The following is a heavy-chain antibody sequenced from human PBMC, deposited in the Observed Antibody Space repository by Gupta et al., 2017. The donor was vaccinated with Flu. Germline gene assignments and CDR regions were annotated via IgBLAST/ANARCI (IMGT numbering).Heavy chain of an antibody. Sequence: QVQLQQWGAGLLKPSETLSLTCAVYGGSFSGYYWSWIRQPPGKGLEWIGEINHSGSPNYNPSLKSRVTISVDTSKNQFSLKLSSVTAADTAVYYCARLGAARFASFDYWGQGTLVTVSS. CDR3: ARLGAARFASFDY. CDR1: GGSFSGYY. D-gene: IGHD6-6*01. V-gene: IGHV4-34*01. CDR2: INHSGSP. J-gene: IGHJ4*02.